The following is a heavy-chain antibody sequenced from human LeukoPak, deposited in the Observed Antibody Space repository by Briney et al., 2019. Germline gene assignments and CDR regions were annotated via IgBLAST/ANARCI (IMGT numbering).Heavy chain of an antibody. Sequence: GRSLRLSCAASGFTFYVYAMHWVREAPGEGLEWGSGISWKSGRIGYADSVKGRFNISRDNAKNSLYLQMNSLRAEDTALYYCAKDILGTGDEIVLDYWGQGNLVTVSS. CDR2: ISWKSGRI. CDR1: GFTFYVYA. V-gene: IGHV3-9*01. CDR3: AKDILGTGDEIVLDY. D-gene: IGHD3-16*01. J-gene: IGHJ4*02.